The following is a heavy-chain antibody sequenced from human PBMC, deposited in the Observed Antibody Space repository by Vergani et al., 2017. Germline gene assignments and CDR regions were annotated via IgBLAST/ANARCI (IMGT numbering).Heavy chain of an antibody. D-gene: IGHD5-18*01. CDR3: ARDKGGYSYGYLNXFDY. Sequence: QVQLQESGPGLVKPSETLSLTCTVSGGSISSYYWSWIRQPPGKGLEWIGYIYYSGSTNYNPSLKSRVTISVDTSKNQFSLKLSSVTAADTAVYYCARDKGGYSYGYLNXFDYWGQGTLVTVSS. V-gene: IGHV4-59*01. J-gene: IGHJ4*02. CDR1: GGSISSYY. CDR2: IYYSGST.